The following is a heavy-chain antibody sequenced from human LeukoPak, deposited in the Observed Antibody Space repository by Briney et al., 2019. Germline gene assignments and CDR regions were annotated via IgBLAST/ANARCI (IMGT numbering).Heavy chain of an antibody. Sequence: PSETLSLTCTVCGGSISSYYWSWIRQPPGKGLEWVGYIYYSGSTDYHPSLRSRVTMSVDTSKSQFSLKLSSVTATDTAVYYCARARDGDRFAFDYWGQGSLVTVSS. D-gene: IGHD5-24*01. CDR3: ARARDGDRFAFDY. CDR2: IYYSGST. J-gene: IGHJ4*02. CDR1: GGSISSYY. V-gene: IGHV4-59*08.